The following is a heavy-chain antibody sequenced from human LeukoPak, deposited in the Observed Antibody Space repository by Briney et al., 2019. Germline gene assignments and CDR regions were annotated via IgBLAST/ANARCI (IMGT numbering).Heavy chain of an antibody. J-gene: IGHJ6*04. D-gene: IGHD2-2*01. CDR2: ISSSGSTI. CDR1: GFTFSSYE. Sequence: GGSLRLSCAASGFTFSSYEMNWVRQAPGKGLEWVSYISSSGSTIYYADSVKGRFTISRDNAKNSLYLQMNSLRAEDTAVYYCARDGQRYCSSTSCSMDVWGKGTTVTVSS. V-gene: IGHV3-48*03. CDR3: ARDGQRYCSSTSCSMDV.